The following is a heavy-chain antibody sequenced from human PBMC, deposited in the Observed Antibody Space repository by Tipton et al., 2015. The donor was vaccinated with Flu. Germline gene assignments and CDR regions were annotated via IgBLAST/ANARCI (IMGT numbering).Heavy chain of an antibody. Sequence: QLVQSGAEVKKPGASVKVSCKASGYTFTSYYMHWVRQAPGQGLEWMGIINPSGGSTSYAQKFQGRVTITADESTSTAYMELSSLRSEDTAVYYCARGPYSSSWLGINWGQGTLVTVSS. D-gene: IGHD6-13*01. V-gene: IGHV1-46*01. CDR3: ARGPYSSSWLGIN. CDR1: GYTFTSYY. CDR2: INPSGGST. J-gene: IGHJ4*02.